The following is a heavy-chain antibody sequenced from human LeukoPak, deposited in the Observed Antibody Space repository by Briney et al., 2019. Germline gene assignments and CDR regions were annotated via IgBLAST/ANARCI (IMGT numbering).Heavy chain of an antibody. D-gene: IGHD3-22*01. CDR2: IKQDGSEK. CDR3: ARDGPNYYDSSDYRNDAFDF. J-gene: IGHJ3*01. V-gene: IGHV3-7*01. CDR1: GFTFSSFW. Sequence: GGSLRLSCAASGFTFSSFWMNWVRQAPGKGLEWVANIKQDGSEKYYVDSVKGRFTISRDNAKNSLYLQMNSLRVEDTAVYYCARDGPNYYDSSDYRNDAFDFWGQGTMVTVSS.